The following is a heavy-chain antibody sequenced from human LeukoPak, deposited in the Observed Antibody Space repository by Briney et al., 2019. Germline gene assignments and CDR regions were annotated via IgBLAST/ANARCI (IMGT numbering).Heavy chain of an antibody. Sequence: GGSLRLSCAASGFTLSNYAMHWVRQAPGKGLEWVAVISYDESNTYYADSVKGRFTISRDNSKNTLYLQMSSLRAEDTAVYYCARDGCGGGSCSRYYYYYMDVWGKGTTVTVSS. J-gene: IGHJ6*03. CDR3: ARDGCGGGSCSRYYYYYMDV. CDR2: ISYDESNT. CDR1: GFTLSNYA. D-gene: IGHD2-15*01. V-gene: IGHV3-30*04.